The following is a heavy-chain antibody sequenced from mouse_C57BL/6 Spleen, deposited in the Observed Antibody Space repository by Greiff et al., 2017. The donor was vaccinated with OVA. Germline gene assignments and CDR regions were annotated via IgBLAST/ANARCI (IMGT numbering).Heavy chain of an antibody. CDR3: PGVDYDYFGC. V-gene: IGHV3-6*01. D-gene: IGHD2-4*01. CDR1: GYSITSCYY. CDR2: MSYDGSN. Sequence: DVKLQESGPGLVKPSQSLPLTCSVPGYSITSCYYCYLYRQFPGNKQEWMGYMSYDGSNNYNPSLKNRISFTLDTSKNQFFLKLNSVTTEDTATYYCPGVDYDYFGCWGQGTTLTVS. J-gene: IGHJ2*01.